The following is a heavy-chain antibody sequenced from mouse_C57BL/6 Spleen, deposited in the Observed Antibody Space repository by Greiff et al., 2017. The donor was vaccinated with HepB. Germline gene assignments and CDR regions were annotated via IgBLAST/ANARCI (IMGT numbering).Heavy chain of an antibody. V-gene: IGHV1-53*01. D-gene: IGHD3-2*02. CDR2: INPSNGGT. J-gene: IGHJ3*01. CDR3: ARKGTAQATSWFAY. Sequence: QVQLQQPGPELVKPGASVKLSCKASGYTFTSYWMHWVKQRPGQGLEWIGNINPSNGGTNYNEKFKSKATLTVDKSSSTAYMQLSSLTSEDSAVYYCARKGTAQATSWFAYWGQGTLVTVSA. CDR1: GYTFTSYW.